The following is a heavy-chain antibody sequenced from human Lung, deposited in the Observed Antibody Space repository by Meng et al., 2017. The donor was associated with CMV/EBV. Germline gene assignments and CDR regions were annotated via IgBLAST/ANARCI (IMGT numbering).Heavy chain of an antibody. V-gene: IGHV3-48*03. D-gene: IGHD3-3*01. Sequence: PCAASGFTFRSYEMNWVRQAPGMGLEWVSYISSSGDIIYYADSVKGRFSISRDNAKNSLYLQMSSLRADDTAVYYCARDKSGPFTIPYYYYGMDVWXQGTXVTVSS. CDR3: ARDKSGPFTIPYYYYGMDV. CDR2: ISSSGDII. CDR1: GFTFRSYE. J-gene: IGHJ6*02.